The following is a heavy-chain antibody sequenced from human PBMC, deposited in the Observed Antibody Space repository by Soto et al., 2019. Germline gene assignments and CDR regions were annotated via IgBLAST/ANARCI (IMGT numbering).Heavy chain of an antibody. CDR1: GFSLSKARMG. V-gene: IGHV2-26*01. CDR2: IFWNDEI. CDR3: ARTLREELPIYYFDS. J-gene: IGHJ4*02. Sequence: QVTLKESGPVLVKPTETLTLTCTVSGFSLSKARMGVSWIRQPPGKALEWLAHIFWNDEISYNISLKSRLTLSSDTSKRHVVLTMTNVDPVDTGTYFCARTLREELPIYYFDSWGQGTLVTVSS. D-gene: IGHD1-7*01.